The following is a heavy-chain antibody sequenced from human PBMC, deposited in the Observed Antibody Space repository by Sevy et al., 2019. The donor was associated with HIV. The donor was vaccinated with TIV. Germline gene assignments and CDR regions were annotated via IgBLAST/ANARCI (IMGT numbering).Heavy chain of an antibody. CDR1: GGSISSSSYY. D-gene: IGHD3-10*01. CDR3: ARQSGGITMVRGPTPFN. Sequence: SDTLSLTCTVSGGSISSSSYYWGWIRQPPGKGLEWIGSIYYSGSTYYNPSLKSRVTISVDTSKNQFSLKLSSVTAADTAVYYCARQSGGITMVRGPTPFNWGQGTLVTVSS. V-gene: IGHV4-39*01. CDR2: IYYSGST. J-gene: IGHJ4*02.